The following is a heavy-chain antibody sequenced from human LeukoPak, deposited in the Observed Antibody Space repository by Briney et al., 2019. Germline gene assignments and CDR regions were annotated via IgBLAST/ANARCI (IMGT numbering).Heavy chain of an antibody. Sequence: GGSLGLSCVASRFTFNTYAVNWVRQAPGKGLEWVSAISSNGDFTYYADSVRGRFTISRDNSKNTVFLQMNGLRAEDTAVYYCARVKRDCSGGTCYSYDYWGQGTLVTVSS. CDR1: RFTFNTYA. CDR3: ARVKRDCSGGTCYSYDY. V-gene: IGHV3-23*01. CDR2: ISSNGDFT. J-gene: IGHJ4*02. D-gene: IGHD2-15*01.